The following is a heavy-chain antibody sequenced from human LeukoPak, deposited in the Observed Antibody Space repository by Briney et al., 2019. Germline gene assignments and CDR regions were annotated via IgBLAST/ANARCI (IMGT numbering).Heavy chain of an antibody. V-gene: IGHV3-74*03. CDR3: ARGADTGYSSDS. CDR1: GFTFSNDW. J-gene: IGHJ5*02. Sequence: GGSLRLSCAASGFTFSNDWMDWGRQAAGGGLVWVSRINSEARSTMYGGSVKGRPTISRDNAKNTLYLQMNSLRAADTAVSYCARGADTGYSSDSWGQGTLVTVSS. CDR2: INSEARST. D-gene: IGHD6-19*01.